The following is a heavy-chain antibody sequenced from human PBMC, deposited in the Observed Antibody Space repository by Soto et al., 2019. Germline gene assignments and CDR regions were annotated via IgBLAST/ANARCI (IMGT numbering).Heavy chain of an antibody. J-gene: IGHJ4*02. D-gene: IGHD3-9*01. Sequence: QVQLVQSGAEVKKPGASVKVSCKASGYTFTSYGISWVRQAPGQGLEWMGWISAYNGNTNYAQKLQGRVTMTTDTSTSTAYMELRSLRSDDTAVYYCARDQTMYDILTGYYTGYFDYWGQGTLVTVSS. CDR1: GYTFTSYG. CDR3: ARDQTMYDILTGYYTGYFDY. V-gene: IGHV1-18*01. CDR2: ISAYNGNT.